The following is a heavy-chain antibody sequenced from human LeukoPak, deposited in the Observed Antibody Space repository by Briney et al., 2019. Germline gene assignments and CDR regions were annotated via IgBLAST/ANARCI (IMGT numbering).Heavy chain of an antibody. J-gene: IGHJ3*02. CDR2: INHSGST. D-gene: IGHD3-16*01. Sequence: PSETLSLTCAVYGGSFSGYYWSWIRQPPGKGLEWIGEINHSGSTNYNPSLKSRVTISVDTSKNQFSLKLSSVTAADTAVYYCARGMILGGLRRTRAFDIWGQGTMVPVSS. CDR1: GGSFSGYY. V-gene: IGHV4-34*01. CDR3: ARGMILGGLRRTRAFDI.